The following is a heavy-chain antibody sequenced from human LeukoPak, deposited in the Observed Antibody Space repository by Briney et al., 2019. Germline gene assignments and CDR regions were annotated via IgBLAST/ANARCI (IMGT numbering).Heavy chain of an antibody. CDR1: GFTFSSYA. CDR2: ISSNGGST. CDR3: VKDPSYNIAAAKPWFDP. V-gene: IGHV3-64D*06. D-gene: IGHD6-13*01. J-gene: IGHJ5*02. Sequence: GGSLRLSCSASGFTFSSYAMHWVRQAPGKGLEYVSAISSNGGSTYYADSVKGRFAISRDNSKNTLYLQMSSLRVEDTAVDYCVKDPSYNIAAAKPWFDPWGQGTLVTVSS.